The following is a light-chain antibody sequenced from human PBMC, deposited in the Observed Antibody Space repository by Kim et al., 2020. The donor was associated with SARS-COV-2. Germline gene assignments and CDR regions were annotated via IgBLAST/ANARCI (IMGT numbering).Light chain of an antibody. CDR2: YDS. CDR3: QVWDSSSDHWV. V-gene: IGLV3-21*04. J-gene: IGLJ3*02. Sequence: APGKTARINCGGSNIGSKGVHWYQQKPGQAPVLVIYYDSDRPSGIPERFSGSNSGNTATLTISRVEAGDEADYYCQVWDSSSDHWVFGGGNQLTVL. CDR1: NIGSKG.